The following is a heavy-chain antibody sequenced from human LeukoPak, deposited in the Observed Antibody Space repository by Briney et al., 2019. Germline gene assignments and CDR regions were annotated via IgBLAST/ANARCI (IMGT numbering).Heavy chain of an antibody. CDR2: IYTSGST. CDR3: ARDAPYYYYYGMDV. CDR1: GGSISSDY. J-gene: IGHJ6*02. Sequence: SETLSLTCTVSGGSISSDYWSWIRQPAGKGLEWIGRIYTSGSTNYNPSLKSRVTMSVDTSKNQFSLKLSSVTAADTAVYYCARDAPYYYYYGMDVWGQGTTVTVSS. V-gene: IGHV4-4*07.